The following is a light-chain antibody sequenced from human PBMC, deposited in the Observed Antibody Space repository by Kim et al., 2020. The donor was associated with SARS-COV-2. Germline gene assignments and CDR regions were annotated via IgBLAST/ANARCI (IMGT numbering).Light chain of an antibody. CDR2: AAS. CDR3: QQYYSYPGT. V-gene: IGKV1-8*01. CDR1: QGISSY. Sequence: AIRITQSPSSLSAATGYRVTITCRASQGISSYLAWYQQKPGKAPKLLIYAASTLQSGVPSRFSGSGSGTDFTLTISCLQSEDFATYYCQQYYSYPGTFGQGTKVDIK. J-gene: IGKJ1*01.